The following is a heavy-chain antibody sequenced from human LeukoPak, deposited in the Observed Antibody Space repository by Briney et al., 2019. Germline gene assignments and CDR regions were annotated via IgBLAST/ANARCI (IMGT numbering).Heavy chain of an antibody. Sequence: SGPTLVKPTQTLTLTCTFSGFSLSTSGVGVGWIRQPPGKALEWLALIYWNDDKRYSPSLKSRLTITKDTSKNQMVLTMTNMDPVDTATYYCAHRGSGSYYNWFDPWGQGTLVTVSS. J-gene: IGHJ5*02. CDR1: GFSLSTSGVG. CDR2: IYWNDDK. V-gene: IGHV2-5*01. CDR3: AHRGSGSYYNWFDP. D-gene: IGHD3-10*01.